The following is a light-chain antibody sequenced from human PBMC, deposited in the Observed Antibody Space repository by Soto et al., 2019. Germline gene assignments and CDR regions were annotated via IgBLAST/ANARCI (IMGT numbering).Light chain of an antibody. CDR2: VAS. V-gene: IGKV3-20*01. Sequence: EIVLTQSPGTLSLSPGERATLSCRASESVSNDYLAWYQRTPGQAPRLLIYVASYRSTDIPYRFSGSGSGTDFTLTIPRLEAEDFAVYNCQQHGSTPPTFGQGTKVEIK. CDR1: ESVSNDY. J-gene: IGKJ1*01. CDR3: QQHGSTPPT.